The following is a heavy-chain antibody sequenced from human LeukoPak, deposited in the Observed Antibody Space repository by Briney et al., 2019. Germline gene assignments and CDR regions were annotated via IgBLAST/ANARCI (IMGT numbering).Heavy chain of an antibody. Sequence: GGSLRLSCAASGFTFSSYSMNWVRQAPGEGLEWVSSISSSSSYIYYADSVKGRFTISRDNAKNSLYLQMNSLRAEDTAVYYCARLKWELQRRDAFDIWGQGTMVTVSS. D-gene: IGHD1-26*01. CDR3: ARLKWELQRRDAFDI. V-gene: IGHV3-21*01. CDR2: ISSSSSYI. J-gene: IGHJ3*02. CDR1: GFTFSSYS.